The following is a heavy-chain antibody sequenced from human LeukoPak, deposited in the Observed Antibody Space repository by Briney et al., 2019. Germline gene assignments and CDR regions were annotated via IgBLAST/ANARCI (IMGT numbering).Heavy chain of an antibody. Sequence: SETLSLTCAVSGYSISSGYYWGWIRQPPGKGLEWIGSIYHSGSTHYNPSLKSRVTISVDTSKNQFSLKLSSVTAADTAVYYCARDRGAGVPAAMAGEGLDYWGQGTLVTVSS. CDR2: IYHSGST. V-gene: IGHV4-38-2*02. CDR3: ARDRGAGVPAAMAGEGLDY. J-gene: IGHJ4*02. CDR1: GYSISSGYY. D-gene: IGHD2-2*01.